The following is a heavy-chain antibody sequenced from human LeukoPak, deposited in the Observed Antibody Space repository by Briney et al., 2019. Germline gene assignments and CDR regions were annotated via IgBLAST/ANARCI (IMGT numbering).Heavy chain of an antibody. Sequence: SETLSLTCTVSGVSISSSNSYWGWIRQPPGKGLEWIGSIYYSGNTYYNASLKSQVSISIDTSKNQFSLRLTSVTAADTAVYYCARRPLFYGHAFYYFDFWGQGTLVTVSS. V-gene: IGHV4-39*01. CDR2: IYYSGNT. J-gene: IGHJ4*02. D-gene: IGHD2/OR15-2a*01. CDR1: GVSISSSNSY. CDR3: ARRPLFYGHAFYYFDF.